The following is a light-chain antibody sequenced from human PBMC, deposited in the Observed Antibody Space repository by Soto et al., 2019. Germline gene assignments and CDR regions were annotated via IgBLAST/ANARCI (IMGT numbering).Light chain of an antibody. CDR2: DVS. Sequence: EIVLTQSPGTLSLSPGERATLSCRASQSVGIFLAWYQQKPGQAPRLLIYDVSNRATGIPARFSGSGSGTDFTLTISSLEPEDFAIYYCQQRSNWPGTFGQGTKVEIK. J-gene: IGKJ1*01. V-gene: IGKV3-11*01. CDR1: QSVGIF. CDR3: QQRSNWPGT.